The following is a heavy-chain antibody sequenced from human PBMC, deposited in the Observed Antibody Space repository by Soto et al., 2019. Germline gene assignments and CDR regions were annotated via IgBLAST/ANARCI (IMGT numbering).Heavy chain of an antibody. CDR2: ITTSGGNT. V-gene: IGHV3-23*01. Sequence: EVQLLESGGGLVQPGGSLRLSCAASGFTFSSYALSWVRQAPGKGLEWVSTITTSGGNTYYADSVKGRFTISRDNSKNTLYLQMKSLRAEETAVYYCAGRYCTNGVCYTNYYYYMDVWGKGTTVTVSS. J-gene: IGHJ6*03. D-gene: IGHD2-8*01. CDR3: AGRYCTNGVCYTNYYYYMDV. CDR1: GFTFSSYA.